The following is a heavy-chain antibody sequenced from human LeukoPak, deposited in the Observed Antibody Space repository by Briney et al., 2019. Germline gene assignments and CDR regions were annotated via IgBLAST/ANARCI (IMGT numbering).Heavy chain of an antibody. CDR2: IKQDGSEK. CDR1: GFTFTSYW. J-gene: IGHJ4*02. CDR3: ARVRLGALDF. Sequence: GGSLRLSCAASGFTFTSYWMTWVRQAPGKGLEWVANIKQDGSEKYYVDSVKGRFTISRDNAKNSLYLQMNSLRVEDTAVYYCARVRLGALDFRGQGTLVTVSS. V-gene: IGHV3-7*05. D-gene: IGHD6-19*01.